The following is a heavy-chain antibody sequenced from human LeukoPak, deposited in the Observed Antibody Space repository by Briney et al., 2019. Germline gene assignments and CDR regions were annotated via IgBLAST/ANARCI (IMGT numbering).Heavy chain of an antibody. V-gene: IGHV3-53*01. CDR3: ARNGGVDTAMGPFDY. D-gene: IGHD5-18*01. CDR1: GFTVSSNY. Sequence: GGSLRLSCAASGFTVSSNYVSWVRQAPGKGLEWVSVIYSGGSTYYADSVKGRFTISRDNSKSTLYLQMNSLRAEDTAVYYCARNGGVDTAMGPFDYWGQGTLVTVSS. CDR2: IYSGGST. J-gene: IGHJ4*02.